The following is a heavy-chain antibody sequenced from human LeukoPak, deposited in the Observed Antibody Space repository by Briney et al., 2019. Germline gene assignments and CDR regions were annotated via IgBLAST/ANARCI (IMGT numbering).Heavy chain of an antibody. D-gene: IGHD6-19*01. CDR2: ISGSGGST. CDR1: GFTFSSYA. J-gene: IGHJ4*02. CDR3: AKDISSGWSSTSVGPGY. V-gene: IGHV3-23*01. Sequence: PGRSLRLSCAASGFTFSSYAMHWVRQAPGKGLEWVSAISGSGGSTYYADSVKGRFTISRDNSKNTLYLQMNSLRAEDTAVYYCAKDISSGWSSTSVGPGYWGQGTLVTVSS.